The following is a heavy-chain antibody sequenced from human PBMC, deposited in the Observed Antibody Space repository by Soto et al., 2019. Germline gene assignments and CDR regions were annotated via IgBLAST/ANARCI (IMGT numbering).Heavy chain of an antibody. Sequence: QVQLVQSGAEVQKPGASVKVSCKASGYTFTSYGVSWLRQAPGQGLEWMGWMNPYNGDTNYAQKLQGRVTLTTDTSTSTAYMDLRSLRSDDTAVYYCVRNSQWAFDIWGQGTMVTVSS. V-gene: IGHV1-18*01. CDR1: GYTFTSYG. CDR3: VRNSQWAFDI. CDR2: MNPYNGDT. J-gene: IGHJ3*02. D-gene: IGHD1-7*01.